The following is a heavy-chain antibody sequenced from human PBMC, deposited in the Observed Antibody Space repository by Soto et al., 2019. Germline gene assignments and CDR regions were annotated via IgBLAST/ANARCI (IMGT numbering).Heavy chain of an antibody. J-gene: IGHJ4*02. D-gene: IGHD4-17*01. V-gene: IGHV3-21*01. CDR1: GFTFSSYS. Sequence: EVQLVESGGGLVKPGGSLRLSCAASGFTFSSYSMNWVRQAPGKGLECVSSISSSSSYIYYADSVKGRFTISRDNAKNSLYLQMNSLRAEDTAVYYCARDRSVYGDYGYWGQGTLVTVSS. CDR3: ARDRSVYGDYGY. CDR2: ISSSSSYI.